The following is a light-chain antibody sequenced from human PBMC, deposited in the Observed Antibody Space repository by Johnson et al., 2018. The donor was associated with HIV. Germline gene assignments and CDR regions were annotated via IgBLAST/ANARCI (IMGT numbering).Light chain of an antibody. CDR3: GTWDSGLGAHYV. J-gene: IGLJ1*01. CDR1: SSYIGNNY. V-gene: IGLV1-51*02. CDR2: ENN. Sequence: VLTQPPSVSAAPGQKVTISCSGSSSYIGNNYVSWYQQLPGTAPKLLIYENNKRPSGIPDRFSGSKSGTSATLAIAGLQTGDEADYYCGTWDSGLGAHYVFGTGTKVTVL.